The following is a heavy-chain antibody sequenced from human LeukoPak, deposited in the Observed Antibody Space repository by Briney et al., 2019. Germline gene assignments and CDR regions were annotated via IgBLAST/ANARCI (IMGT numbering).Heavy chain of an antibody. CDR3: TTGAVVAKTAFDY. V-gene: IGHV3-15*01. D-gene: IGHD2-15*01. CDR2: IKSKTDGGTT. Sequence: PGGSLRLSCAASGFTFSNAWMSWVRQAPGKGLEWVGRIKSKTDGGTTDYAAPVKGRFTISRDDSKNTLYLQMNSLKTEDTAVYYCTTGAVVAKTAFDYWGQGTLVTVSS. J-gene: IGHJ4*02. CDR1: GFTFSNAW.